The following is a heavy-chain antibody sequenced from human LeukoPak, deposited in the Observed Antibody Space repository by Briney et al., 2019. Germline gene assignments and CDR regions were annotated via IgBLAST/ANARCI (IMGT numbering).Heavy chain of an antibody. D-gene: IGHD2-2*01. CDR2: IIPIFGTA. CDR3: ARSSSVVVPAAIGQNHYYYYMDV. CDR1: GGTFSSYA. J-gene: IGHJ6*03. Sequence: ASVKVSCKASGGTFSSYAISWVRQAPGQGLEWMGGIIPIFGTANYAQKFQGRVTITADESTSTAYMELSSLRSEDTAVYYCARSSSVVVPAAIGQNHYYYYMDVWGKGTTVTISS. V-gene: IGHV1-69*13.